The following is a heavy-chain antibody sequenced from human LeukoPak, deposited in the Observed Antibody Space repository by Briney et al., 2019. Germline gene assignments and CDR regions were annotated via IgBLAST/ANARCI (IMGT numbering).Heavy chain of an antibody. D-gene: IGHD3-3*01. J-gene: IGHJ4*02. CDR1: GFTFSSYA. CDR3: AKDMGVTIFGVVIIRDYFDY. V-gene: IGHV3-23*01. Sequence: GGSPRLSCAASGFTFSSYAMSWVRKAPRKGLEWISAISGSGGSTYYADSVKGRFTISRDNSKNTLYLQMNSLRAEDTAVYYCAKDMGVTIFGVVIIRDYFDYWGQGTLVTVSS. CDR2: ISGSGGST.